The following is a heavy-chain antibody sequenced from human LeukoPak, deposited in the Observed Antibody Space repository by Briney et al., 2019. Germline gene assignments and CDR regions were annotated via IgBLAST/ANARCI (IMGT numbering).Heavy chain of an antibody. Sequence: GGSLRLSCAASGFTLSDYYMSWIRQAPGKGLEWVSYISSGSGNNIYYADSVKGRFTISKDNARNSLYLQMNSLRDEDTAVYYCAGEARGYMAFQIWGQGTVVTVSS. CDR2: ISSGSGNNI. J-gene: IGHJ3*02. D-gene: IGHD3-10*01. V-gene: IGHV3-11*01. CDR3: AGEARGYMAFQI. CDR1: GFTLSDYY.